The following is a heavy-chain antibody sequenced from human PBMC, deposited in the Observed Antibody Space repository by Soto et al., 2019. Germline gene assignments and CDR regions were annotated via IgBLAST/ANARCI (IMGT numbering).Heavy chain of an antibody. J-gene: IGHJ3*01. CDR3: ARTVGQLQAVDF. CDR2: VSYSGNT. V-gene: IGHV4-59*01. CDR1: GDSMKTYY. Sequence: QLQESGPGHVKPSETLSLTGAVSGDSMKTYYWNWIRQPPGKGLGWIGTVSYSGNTIFNPSLRSRASISVDASKLHFALALSSVTAADTAVYFCARTVGQLQAVDFWGQGTMVTVSS. D-gene: IGHD6-13*01.